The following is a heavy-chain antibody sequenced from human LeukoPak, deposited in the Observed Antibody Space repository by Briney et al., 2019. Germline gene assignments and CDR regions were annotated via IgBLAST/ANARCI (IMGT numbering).Heavy chain of an antibody. CDR2: INHSGST. D-gene: IGHD6-13*01. V-gene: IGHV4-34*01. CDR1: GGSFSGYY. J-gene: IGHJ6*02. CDR3: ARVPNSSSWYLRNYYYYGMDV. Sequence: SETLSLTCAVYGGSFSGYYWSWIRQPPGKGLEWIGEINHSGSTNYNPSLKSRVTISVDTSKNQFSLKLSSVTAADTAAYYCARVPNSSSWYLRNYYYYGMDVWGQGTTVTVSS.